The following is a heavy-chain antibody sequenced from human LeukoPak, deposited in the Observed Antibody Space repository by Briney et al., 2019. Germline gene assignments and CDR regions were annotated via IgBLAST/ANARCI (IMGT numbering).Heavy chain of an antibody. J-gene: IGHJ4*02. D-gene: IGHD1-26*01. V-gene: IGHV3-23*01. CDR3: AKDTPHLGATRVDC. Sequence: GGSLRLSCAASGFTFSSYAMSWVRQAPGKGLEWVSAISAGGDRAYYADSVRGRFTVSRDNSKNTLYLQMSSLRAEDTAVYYCAKDTPHLGATRVDCWGQGTLVTVSS. CDR1: GFTFSSYA. CDR2: ISAGGDRA.